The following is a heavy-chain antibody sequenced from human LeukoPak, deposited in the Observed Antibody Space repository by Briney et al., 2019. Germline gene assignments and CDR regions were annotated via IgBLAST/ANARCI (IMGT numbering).Heavy chain of an antibody. CDR3: ARDGPYSSGWYHPDS. V-gene: IGHV3-7*01. D-gene: IGHD6-19*01. CDR1: GFTFSSYW. Sequence: GGSLRLSCAASGFTFSSYWMSWVRQAPGKGLEWVANIKQDGSEKYYVDSVKGRFTISRDNAKNSLYLQMNSLRAEDTAVYYCARDGPYSSGWYHPDSWGQGTLVTVSS. J-gene: IGHJ4*02. CDR2: IKQDGSEK.